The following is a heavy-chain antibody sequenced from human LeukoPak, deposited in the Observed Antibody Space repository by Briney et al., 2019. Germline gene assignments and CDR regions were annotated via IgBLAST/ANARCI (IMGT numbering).Heavy chain of an antibody. D-gene: IGHD3-3*01. CDR3: AREGTSDFWSGPPNY. CDR1: GGSISSGSYY. Sequence: SETLSLTCTVSGGSISSGSYYWSWIRQPAGKGLEWIGRIYTSGSTNYNPSLKSRVTISVDTSKNQFSLKLSSVTAADTAVYYCAREGTSDFWSGPPNYWGQGTLVTVSS. CDR2: IYTSGST. J-gene: IGHJ4*02. V-gene: IGHV4-61*02.